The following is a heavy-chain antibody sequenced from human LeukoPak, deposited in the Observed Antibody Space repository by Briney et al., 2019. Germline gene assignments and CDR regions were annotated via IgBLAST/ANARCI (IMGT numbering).Heavy chain of an antibody. CDR1: GLTFSNYG. Sequence: PGRSLRLSCAASGLTFSNYGMHWVRQAPGKGLEWVAAISYDGRNKYYADSVKGRFTISRDNSKNTLDLQMNSLRTEDTAVFYCAKPRDIDSWAFDVWGQGTMVTVSS. J-gene: IGHJ3*01. V-gene: IGHV3-30*18. CDR2: ISYDGRNK. D-gene: IGHD2-15*01. CDR3: AKPRDIDSWAFDV.